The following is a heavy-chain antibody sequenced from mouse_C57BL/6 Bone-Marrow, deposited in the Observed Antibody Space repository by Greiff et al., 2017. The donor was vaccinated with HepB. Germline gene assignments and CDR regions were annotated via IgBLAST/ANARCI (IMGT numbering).Heavy chain of an antibody. D-gene: IGHD1-1*01. Sequence: EVQLQESGPELVKPGASVKIPCKASGYTFTDYNMDWVKQSHGKSLEWIGDINPNNGGTIYNQKFKGKATLTVDKSSSTAYMELRSLTSEDTAVYYCARSGHITTYYFDYWGQGTTLTVSS. CDR3: ARSGHITTYYFDY. J-gene: IGHJ2*01. V-gene: IGHV1-18*01. CDR2: INPNNGGT. CDR1: GYTFTDYN.